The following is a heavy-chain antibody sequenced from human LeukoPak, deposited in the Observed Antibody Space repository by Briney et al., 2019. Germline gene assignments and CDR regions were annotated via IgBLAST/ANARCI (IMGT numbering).Heavy chain of an antibody. CDR3: ARNQNWFGELLITEYFQH. CDR2: ISYDGSNK. D-gene: IGHD3-10*01. V-gene: IGHV3-30*04. Sequence: GGSLRLSCAASGFTFSSYAMHWVRQAPGKGLEWVAVISYDGSNKYYADSVKGRFTISSDNSKNTLYLQMNSLRAEDTAVYYCARNQNWFGELLITEYFQHWGQGTLVTVSS. J-gene: IGHJ1*01. CDR1: GFTFSSYA.